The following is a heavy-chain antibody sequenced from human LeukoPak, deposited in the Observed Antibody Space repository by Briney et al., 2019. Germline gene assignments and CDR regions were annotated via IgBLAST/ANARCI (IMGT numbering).Heavy chain of an antibody. CDR3: ARQAYLRWLQSTFDY. CDR2: ISGSGGST. J-gene: IGHJ4*02. Sequence: GGFLRLSCAASGFTFSSYAMSWVRQAPGKGLEWVSAISGSGGSTYYADSVKGRFTISRDNSKNTLYLQMNSLRAEDTAVYYCARQAYLRWLQSTFDYWGQGTLVTVSS. D-gene: IGHD5-12*01. V-gene: IGHV3-23*01. CDR1: GFTFSSYA.